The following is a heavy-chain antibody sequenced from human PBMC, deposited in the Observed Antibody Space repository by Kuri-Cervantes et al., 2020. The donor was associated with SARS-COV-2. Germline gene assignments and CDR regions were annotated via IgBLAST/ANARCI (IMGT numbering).Heavy chain of an antibody. V-gene: IGHV4-34*01. CDR3: ARVPEGGYSFQH. Sequence: SQTLSLTCAVYGGSFSGYYRSWIRQPPGKGLEWIGEINHSGSTNYNPSLKSRVTISVDTSKNQFSLKLSSVTAADTAVYYCARVPEGGYSFQHWGQGTLVTSPQ. CDR2: INHSGST. D-gene: IGHD6-13*01. CDR1: GGSFSGYY. J-gene: IGHJ1*01.